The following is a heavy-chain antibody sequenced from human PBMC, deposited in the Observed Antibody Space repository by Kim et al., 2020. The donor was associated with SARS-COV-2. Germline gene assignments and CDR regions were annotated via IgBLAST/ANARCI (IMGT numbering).Heavy chain of an antibody. Sequence: VKGRFTIPRDNAKNSLYLQMNSLRDEDTAVYYCARGVIAAIRNYFDPWGQGTLVTVSS. CDR3: ARGVIAAIRNYFDP. V-gene: IGHV3-48*02. J-gene: IGHJ5*02. D-gene: IGHD2-15*01.